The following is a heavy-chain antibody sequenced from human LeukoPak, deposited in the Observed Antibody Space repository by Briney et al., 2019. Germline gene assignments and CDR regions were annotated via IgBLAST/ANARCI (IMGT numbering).Heavy chain of an antibody. CDR1: GFSFRDYY. CDR3: AGHYGDSSSFDY. CDR2: ISTSSRYI. D-gene: IGHD4-17*01. Sequence: GGSLRLSCAAFGFSFRDYYMSWIRQAPGKGLEWLSYISTSSRYIKYADSVTGRFSISRVNGDDSLYLQMNNLRVEDTAIYFCAGHYGDSSSFDYWGQGTLVTVSS. V-gene: IGHV3-11*03. J-gene: IGHJ4*02.